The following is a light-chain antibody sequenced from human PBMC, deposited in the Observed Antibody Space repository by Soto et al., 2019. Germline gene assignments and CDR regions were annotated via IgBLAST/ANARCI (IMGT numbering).Light chain of an antibody. CDR1: QSISTW. V-gene: IGKV1-5*01. CDR3: QQYNGYPYT. Sequence: DIQMTQSPSTLSASAGDRVTITCRASQSISTWLAWYQQKPGKAPKLLIYGASSLESGGPSRLSGSEFGTEFTLTISSLQPDDSATYYCQQYNGYPYTFGQGTKLEIK. J-gene: IGKJ2*01. CDR2: GAS.